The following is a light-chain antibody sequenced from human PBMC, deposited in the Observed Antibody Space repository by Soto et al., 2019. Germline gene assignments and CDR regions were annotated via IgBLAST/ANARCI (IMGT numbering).Light chain of an antibody. V-gene: IGKV1-39*01. CDR1: QSISSY. Sequence: DIQMTQSPSSLSASVGDRVTISCRASQSISSYLNWYQQKPGKAPKLLIYGAYNLQSGVPSGFSGSGSGTDFTLTISSLQHEDFATYYCQQSYSTFPTFGQGTKVDTK. CDR2: GAY. CDR3: QQSYSTFPT. J-gene: IGKJ1*01.